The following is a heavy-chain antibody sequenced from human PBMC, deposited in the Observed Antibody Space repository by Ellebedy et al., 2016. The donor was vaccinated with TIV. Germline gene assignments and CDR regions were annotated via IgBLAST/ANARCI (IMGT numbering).Heavy chain of an antibody. CDR1: GGSISSYY. CDR2: IYYNGNT. J-gene: IGHJ5*02. D-gene: IGHD6-13*01. V-gene: IGHV4-59*08. CDR3: ARHLSGIAAAGTGGFNWFDP. Sequence: MPSETLSLTCTVSGGSISSYYWTWVRQPPGKGLEWIGYIYYNGNTNYNPSLKSRVTPSVDPSKNQFSLKLSSVTAADTAVYYCARHLSGIAAAGTGGFNWFDPWGQGTLVTVSS.